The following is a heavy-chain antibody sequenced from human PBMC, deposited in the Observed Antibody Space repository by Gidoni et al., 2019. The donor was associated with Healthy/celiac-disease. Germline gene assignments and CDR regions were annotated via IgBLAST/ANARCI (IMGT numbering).Heavy chain of an antibody. J-gene: IGHJ4*02. Sequence: QVQLVESGGGVVQPGRSLRLSCAASGFTFSSYAMHWVRQAPGKGLEWVAVISYDGSNKYYADSVKGRFTISRDNSKNTLYLQMNSLRAEDTAVYYCARELAPGVVITTGGIGYWGQGTLVTVSS. CDR3: ARELAPGVVITTGGIGY. V-gene: IGHV3-30-3*01. CDR2: ISYDGSNK. CDR1: GFTFSSYA. D-gene: IGHD3-22*01.